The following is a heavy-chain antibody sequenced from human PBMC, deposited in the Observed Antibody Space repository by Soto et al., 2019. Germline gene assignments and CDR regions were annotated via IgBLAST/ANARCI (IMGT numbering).Heavy chain of an antibody. V-gene: IGHV4-4*02. CDR1: GGSISSSNW. J-gene: IGHJ4*02. CDR2: IYHSGST. Sequence: SETLSLTCAVSGGSISSSNWWSWVRQPPGKGLEWIGEIYHSGSTNYNPSLKSRVTISVDKSKNQFSLKLSSVTAADTAVYYCARRYDFWSGYSKPSPFDYWGQGTLVTVSS. D-gene: IGHD3-3*01. CDR3: ARRYDFWSGYSKPSPFDY.